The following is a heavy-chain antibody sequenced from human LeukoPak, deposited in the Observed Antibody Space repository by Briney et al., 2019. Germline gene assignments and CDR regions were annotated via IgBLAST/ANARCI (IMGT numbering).Heavy chain of an antibody. V-gene: IGHV3-23*01. CDR1: GFTFGNYA. D-gene: IGHD2-2*01. CDR2: TSGSGGSS. CDR3: ARGPRVPSPTYYFEF. J-gene: IGHJ4*02. Sequence: GGSLRLSCAASGFTFGNYAMTWVRQAPGKGVEYVTSTSGSGGSSYYAASVQSRFTISRDNSRNTLYLQMNNLRIDDTAVYYCARGPRVPSPTYYFEFWGQGVLVTVSS.